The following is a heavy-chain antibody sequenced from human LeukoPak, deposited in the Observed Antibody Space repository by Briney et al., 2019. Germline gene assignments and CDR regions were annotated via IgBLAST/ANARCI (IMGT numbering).Heavy chain of an antibody. CDR1: GFTFSSYA. J-gene: IGHJ6*04. CDR3: AKDIAVADNYYYYGMDV. CDR2: ISGSRGST. D-gene: IGHD6-13*01. V-gene: IGHV3-23*01. Sequence: PGGSLRLSRAASGFTFSSYAMSWVRQAPGKGLEWVSAISGSRGSTYYADSVKGRFTISRDNSKNTLYLQMNSLRAEDTAVYYCAKDIAVADNYYYYGMDVWGKGTTVTVSS.